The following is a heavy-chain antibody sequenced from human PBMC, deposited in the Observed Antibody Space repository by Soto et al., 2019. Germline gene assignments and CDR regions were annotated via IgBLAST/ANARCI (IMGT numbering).Heavy chain of an antibody. J-gene: IGHJ4*02. CDR1: GGSVSSGSYY. CDR2: IYYSGST. CDR3: AREGYYYDSSGYFDY. D-gene: IGHD3-22*01. Sequence: PSETLSLTCTVSGGSVSSGSYYWSWIRQPPGKGLEWIGYIYYSGSTNYNPSLKSRVTISVDTSKNQFSLKLSSVTAADTAVYYCAREGYYYDSSGYFDYWGQGTLVTVSS. V-gene: IGHV4-61*01.